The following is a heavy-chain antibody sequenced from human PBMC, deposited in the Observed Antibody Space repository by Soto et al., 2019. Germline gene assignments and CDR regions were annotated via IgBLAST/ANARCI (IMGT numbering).Heavy chain of an antibody. D-gene: IGHD6-13*01. CDR3: ARPYSGSWSHDSSAGFDI. CDR1: GYTFTSYG. V-gene: IGHV1-18*01. Sequence: GASVKVSCKASGYTFTSYGISWVRQAPGQGLEWMGWISAYNGNTNYAQKLQGRVTMTTDTSTSTAYMELRSLRSDDTAVYYCARPYSGSWSHDSSAGFDIWGQGTMVTVSS. CDR2: ISAYNGNT. J-gene: IGHJ3*02.